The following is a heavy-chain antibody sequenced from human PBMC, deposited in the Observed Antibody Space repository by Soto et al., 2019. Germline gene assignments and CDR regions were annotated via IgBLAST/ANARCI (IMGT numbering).Heavy chain of an antibody. CDR2: IYYSGST. D-gene: IGHD4-17*01. CDR1: GGSISSGGYY. J-gene: IGHJ4*02. Sequence: SETLSLTCTVSGGSISSGGYYWSWIRQHPGKGLEWIGYIYYSGSTYYNPSLKSRVTISVDTSKNQFSLKLSSVTAADTAVYYCARDKIRGTTGIDYWGQGTLVTVSS. CDR3: ARDKIRGTTGIDY. V-gene: IGHV4-31*03.